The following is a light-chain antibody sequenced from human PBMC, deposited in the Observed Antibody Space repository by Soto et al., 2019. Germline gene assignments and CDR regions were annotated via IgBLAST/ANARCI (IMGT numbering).Light chain of an antibody. V-gene: IGKV3-20*01. CDR2: GAS. J-gene: IGKJ1*01. Sequence: PGARATLSCRASQTVSRSALAWYQQKPGQAPRLLIHGASNRATGIPDRFSGSGSGTDFTLTITGLEPEDSAIYYCQQYDKSPRTFGQGTKVDIK. CDR1: QTVSRSA. CDR3: QQYDKSPRT.